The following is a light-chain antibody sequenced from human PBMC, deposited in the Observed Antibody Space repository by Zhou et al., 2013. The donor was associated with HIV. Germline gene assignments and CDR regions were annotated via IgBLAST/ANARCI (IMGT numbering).Light chain of an antibody. CDR3: IQDRSYPLT. CDR1: QGIGRD. J-gene: IGKJ4*01. V-gene: IGKV1-6*02. CDR2: GAS. Sequence: AIQLTQSPSSLSASVGESVTIICRASQGIGRDLGWYQHKPGKAPKFLIYGASILQSGVSSKFRGSGSGTDFTLTINNLQPDDLATYYCIQDRSYPLTFGGGSRVEIK.